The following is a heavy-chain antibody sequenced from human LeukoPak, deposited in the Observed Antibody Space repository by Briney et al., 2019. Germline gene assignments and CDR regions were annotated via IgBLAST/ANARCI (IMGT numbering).Heavy chain of an antibody. V-gene: IGHV4-59*08. D-gene: IGHD3-10*01. Sequence: SETLSLTCTVSGGSISSYYWSWIRQPPGKGLEWIGYISYNGTTNYNPFLKSRLTIAVDTSKKQFSLKLSSVTAADTAVYYCASDGGQGYWGQGILVTVSS. CDR1: GGSISSYY. CDR2: ISYNGTT. J-gene: IGHJ4*02. CDR3: ASDGGQGY.